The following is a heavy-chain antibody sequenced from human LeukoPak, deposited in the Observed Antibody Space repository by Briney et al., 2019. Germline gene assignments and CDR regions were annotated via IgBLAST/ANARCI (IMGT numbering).Heavy chain of an antibody. V-gene: IGHV4-59*12. CDR2: IFYSGNT. D-gene: IGHD3-10*01. J-gene: IGHJ4*02. CDR1: GSSISTSY. CDR3: ARGAYYYGSGSYYNVPIFDY. Sequence: SETLSLTCAVSGSSISTSYWSWIRQPPGRGLEWIGNIFYSGNTNYSPSLKNRITMSLDTSNNLLSLRLSSVTAADTAVYYCARGAYYYGSGSYYNVPIFDYWGQGTLVTVSS.